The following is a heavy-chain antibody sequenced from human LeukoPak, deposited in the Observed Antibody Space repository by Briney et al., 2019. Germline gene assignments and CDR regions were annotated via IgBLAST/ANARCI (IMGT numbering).Heavy chain of an antibody. CDR1: GGSISTYY. J-gene: IGHJ4*02. V-gene: IGHV4-4*09. CDR2: ISTSGST. CDR3: AGDPNLAIFDH. D-gene: IGHD3-9*01. Sequence: SETLSLTCTVSGGSISTYYWSWIRQPPGKDLEWIGYISTSGSTNYNPSHKSRVTISVDTSKNQFSLKLNSVTAADTAVYYCAGDPNLAIFDHWGQGILVTVSS.